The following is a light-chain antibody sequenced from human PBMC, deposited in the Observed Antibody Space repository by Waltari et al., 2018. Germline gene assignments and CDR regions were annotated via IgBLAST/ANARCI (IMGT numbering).Light chain of an antibody. V-gene: IGKV3D-15*01. Sequence: EIVMTQSPAILSVSPGERATLSCRASQSVSNNLAWYQQKPGQAPRLLIYGASTRATGVPARFSGSGSGTEFTLTISSLQYEDFAVYYCQQCNDWPRTFGQGTKVEIK. CDR2: GAS. CDR3: QQCNDWPRT. J-gene: IGKJ1*01. CDR1: QSVSNN.